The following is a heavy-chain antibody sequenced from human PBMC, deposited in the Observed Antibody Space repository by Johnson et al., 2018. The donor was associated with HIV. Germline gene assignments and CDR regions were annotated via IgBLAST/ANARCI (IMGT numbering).Heavy chain of an antibody. V-gene: IGHV3-30*04. CDR1: RFSFSDYA. D-gene: IGHD3-10*01. CDR3: ARGITMVQGVIIGDAFDI. Sequence: VQLVESGGGVVQPGRSLRVSCAASRFSFSDYAMHWVRQAPGKGLEWVAVISYDGSSKFYPNSLKGRFSISRDNSKNTVYLQMNSLRTEDTAVYYCARGITMVQGVIIGDAFDIWGQGTMVTVSS. J-gene: IGHJ3*02. CDR2: ISYDGSSK.